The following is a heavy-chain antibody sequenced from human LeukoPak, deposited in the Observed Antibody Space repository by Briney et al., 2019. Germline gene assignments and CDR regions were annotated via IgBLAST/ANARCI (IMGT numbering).Heavy chain of an antibody. D-gene: IGHD4-23*01. CDR1: GGSISCSIYY. J-gene: IGHJ4*02. Sequence: KPSETLFLTCTVSGGSISCSIYYWGRMRQPPGKGLEWIGSSYCSGSTYDNPSLNSRVTIFEDPSKNQFSLKLSTVTAADTAVYYCARHFPDYGGSPYYFDYWGQGTLVTVSS. CDR2: SYCSGST. V-gene: IGHV4-39*01. CDR3: ARHFPDYGGSPYYFDY.